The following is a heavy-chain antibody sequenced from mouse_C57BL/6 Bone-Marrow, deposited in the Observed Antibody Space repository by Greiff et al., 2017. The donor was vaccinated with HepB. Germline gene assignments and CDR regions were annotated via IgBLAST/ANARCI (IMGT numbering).Heavy chain of an antibody. J-gene: IGHJ1*03. CDR1: GYSITSGYY. V-gene: IGHV3-6*01. CDR2: ISYDGSN. CDR3: AVRYFDV. Sequence: VQLKESGPGLVKPSQSLSLTCSVTGYSITSGYYWNWIRQFPGNKLEWMGYISYDGSNNYNPSLKNRISITRDPSKNQFFLKLNSVTTEDTATYYCAVRYFDVWGTGTTVTVSS.